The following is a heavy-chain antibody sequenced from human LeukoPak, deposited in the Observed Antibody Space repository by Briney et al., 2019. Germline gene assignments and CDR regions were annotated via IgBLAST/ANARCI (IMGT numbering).Heavy chain of an antibody. Sequence: GGSLRLSCTASGFTFSSYWMSWVRQAPGKGLEWVANIKQDGSEKYYVDSVKGRFTISRDNAKNSLYLQMNSLRAEDTAVYYCARGGFVVVPAAPFDYWGQGTLVTVSS. CDR3: ARGGFVVVPAAPFDY. D-gene: IGHD2-2*01. CDR1: GFTFSSYW. J-gene: IGHJ4*02. V-gene: IGHV3-7*01. CDR2: IKQDGSEK.